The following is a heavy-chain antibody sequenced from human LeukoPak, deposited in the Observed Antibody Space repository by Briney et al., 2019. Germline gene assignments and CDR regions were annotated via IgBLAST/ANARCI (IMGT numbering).Heavy chain of an antibody. CDR1: GDSISNFY. D-gene: IGHD5-18*01. CDR2: IYTSGST. J-gene: IGHJ6*03. V-gene: IGHV4-4*07. CDR3: ARDRRYSYGPEDYYYMDV. Sequence: ETLSLTCTVSGDSISNFYWSWIRQPAGKGLEWIGRIYTSGSTNYKSSLKSRVTMSVDTSKNQFSLKLSSVTAADTAVYYCARDRRYSYGPEDYYYMDVWGKGTTVTISS.